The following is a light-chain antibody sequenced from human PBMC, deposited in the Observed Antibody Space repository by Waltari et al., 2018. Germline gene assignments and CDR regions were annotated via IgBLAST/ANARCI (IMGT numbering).Light chain of an antibody. CDR2: GKN. Sequence: SSELTQDSAVSVALGKTVRITCQGDSLRYYYDNGYRQKPGQAPLLVMYGKNNRPSGIPDRFSGSYSGDTASLTITGAQAEDEADYYCNSRDSDGNPFVFGPATKVTVL. CDR3: NSRDSDGNPFV. CDR1: SLRYYY. J-gene: IGLJ1*01. V-gene: IGLV3-19*01.